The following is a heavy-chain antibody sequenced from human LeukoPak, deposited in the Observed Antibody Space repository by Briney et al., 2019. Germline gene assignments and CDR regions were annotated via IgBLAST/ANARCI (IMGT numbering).Heavy chain of an antibody. CDR1: GCSSCSYS. Sequence: GGSLRLSCAPAGCSSCSYSLSCGRHAPGEGLECVSSSSSSISNLYYADSVKGRFTLSRDNDDNSLYLQMDSLSAEDTAVYYCTRDKGPRGGWYSGWGQGTLVTVSS. V-gene: IGHV3-21*01. D-gene: IGHD6-19*01. CDR2: SSSSISNL. J-gene: IGHJ4*02. CDR3: TRDKGPRGGWYSG.